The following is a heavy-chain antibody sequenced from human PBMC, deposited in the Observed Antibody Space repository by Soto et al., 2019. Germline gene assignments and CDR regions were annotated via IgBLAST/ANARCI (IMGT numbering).Heavy chain of an antibody. CDR2: INHSGST. J-gene: IGHJ5*02. CDR3: ARETYGDYVGYFDP. V-gene: IGHV4-34*01. Sequence: PSETLSLTCAVYGGSFSGYYWTWIRQPPGTGLEWIGEINHSGSTNYNPSLKSRVTISVDTSKNQFSLKLTSVTAADTAAYYCARETYGDYVGYFDPWGQGTLVTVSS. CDR1: GGSFSGYY. D-gene: IGHD4-17*01.